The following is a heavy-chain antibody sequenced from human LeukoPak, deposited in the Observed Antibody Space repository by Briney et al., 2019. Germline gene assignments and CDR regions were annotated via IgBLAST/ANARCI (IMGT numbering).Heavy chain of an antibody. CDR2: ISSSSSYI. J-gene: IGHJ6*02. CDR1: GFTFSSYS. V-gene: IGHV3-21*01. CDR3: ARGMVRGVLEAYGMDV. D-gene: IGHD3-10*01. Sequence: GGSLRLSCAASGFTFSSYSMNWVRQAPGKGLEWVSSISSSSSYIYYADSVKGRFTISRGNAKNSLYLQMNSLRAEDTAVYYCARGMVRGVLEAYGMDVWGQGTTVTVSS.